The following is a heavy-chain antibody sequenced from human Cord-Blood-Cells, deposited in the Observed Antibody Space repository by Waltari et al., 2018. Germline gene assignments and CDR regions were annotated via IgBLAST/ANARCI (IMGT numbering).Heavy chain of an antibody. V-gene: IGHV3-7*01. Sequence: EVQLVESGGGLVQPGGSLGLSCAASGFTFRRLWMLWVRQAPGKGLEWVANIKQDGSEKYYVDSVKGRFTISRDNAKNSLYLQMNSLRAEDTAVYYCARKTGDWYFDLWGRGTLVTVSS. D-gene: IGHD7-27*01. CDR1: GFTFRRLW. J-gene: IGHJ2*01. CDR3: ARKTGDWYFDL. CDR2: IKQDGSEK.